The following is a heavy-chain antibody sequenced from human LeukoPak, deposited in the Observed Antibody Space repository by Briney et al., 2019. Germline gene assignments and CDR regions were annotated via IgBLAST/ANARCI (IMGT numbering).Heavy chain of an antibody. V-gene: IGHV4-34*01. CDR3: ARGLQNYYYYMDV. J-gene: IGHJ6*03. Sequence: PSETLSLTCAVYGGSFSGYYWSWIRQPPGKGLEWIGEINHSGSTNYNPSLKSRVTISVDTSKNQFSLKLSSVTAADTAVYYCARGLQNYYYYMDVWGKGTTVTVSS. CDR1: GGSFSGYY. CDR2: INHSGST.